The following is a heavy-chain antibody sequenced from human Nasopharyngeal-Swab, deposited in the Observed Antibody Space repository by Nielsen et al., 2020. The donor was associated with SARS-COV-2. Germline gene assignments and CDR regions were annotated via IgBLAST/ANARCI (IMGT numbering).Heavy chain of an antibody. J-gene: IGHJ6*02. CDR2: LSYEGSKK. V-gene: IGHV3-30*03. Sequence: GESLKISCAASGFTFNNYGMHWVRQAPGKGLEWVAGLSYEGSKKYYADSVKGRFTISRDNTKNSLSLQMSSLRVEDTAVYYCARDGLDYDFWSAYFMDVWGQGTTVIVSS. CDR1: GFTFNNYG. D-gene: IGHD3-3*01. CDR3: ARDGLDYDFWSAYFMDV.